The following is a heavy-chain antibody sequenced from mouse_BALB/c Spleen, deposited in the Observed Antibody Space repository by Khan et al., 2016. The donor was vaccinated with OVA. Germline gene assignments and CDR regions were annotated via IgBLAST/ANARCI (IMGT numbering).Heavy chain of an antibody. CDR2: ISHSGNT. Sequence: EVKLLESGPGLVKPSQSLSLTCTVTGYSITSDYAWNWIRQFPGNKLEWMGFISHSGNTKYNPSLKSRISITRDTSRNQSFLQLNSVTIEDTAAYYCARIYGGDFDYWGQGTSLTVSS. V-gene: IGHV3-2*02. CDR3: ARIYGGDFDY. CDR1: GYSITSDYA. D-gene: IGHD1-1*01. J-gene: IGHJ2*02.